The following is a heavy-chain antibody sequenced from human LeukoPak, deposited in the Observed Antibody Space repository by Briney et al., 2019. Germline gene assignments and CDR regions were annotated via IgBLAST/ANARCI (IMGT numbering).Heavy chain of an antibody. CDR3: ARCRCYNCAFDI. CDR2: VFTSGDT. D-gene: IGHD2-2*02. CDR1: GGSTSPYY. Sequence: PSETLSLTCTVSGGSTSPYYWSWIRQPAGKGLEWIGRVFTSGDTKYNSSLKSRVTMSVDTSKNHFSLKLISVTAADAAVYYCARCRCYNCAFDIWGQGTMVTVSS. J-gene: IGHJ3*02. V-gene: IGHV4-4*07.